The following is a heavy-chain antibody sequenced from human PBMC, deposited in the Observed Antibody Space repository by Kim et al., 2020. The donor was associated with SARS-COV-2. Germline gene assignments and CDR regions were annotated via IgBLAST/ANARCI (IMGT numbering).Heavy chain of an antibody. CDR3: ARDNPDYGEAWG. CDR2: INPNSGGT. Sequence: ASVKVSCKASGYTFTGYYMHWVRQAPGQGLEWMGWINPNSGGTNYAQKFQGRVTMTRDTSISTAYMELSRLRSDDTAVYYCARDNPDYGEAWGWGQGTLVTVSS. V-gene: IGHV1-2*02. J-gene: IGHJ4*02. D-gene: IGHD4-17*01. CDR1: GYTFTGYY.